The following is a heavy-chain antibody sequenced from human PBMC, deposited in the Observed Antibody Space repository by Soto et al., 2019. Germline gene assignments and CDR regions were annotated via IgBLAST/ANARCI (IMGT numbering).Heavy chain of an antibody. V-gene: IGHV3-9*01. J-gene: IGHJ6*03. CDR1: GFTFDDYA. D-gene: IGHD2-15*01. Sequence: EVQLVESGGGLVQPGRSLRLSCAASGFTFDDYAMHWVRQAPGKGLEWVSGISWNSGSIGYADSVKGRFTISRDNAKNSLYLQMNSLRAEDTAVYYCAKEGVVATGGDYYYDYMDVWGKGTTVTVSS. CDR3: AKEGVVATGGDYYYDYMDV. CDR2: ISWNSGSI.